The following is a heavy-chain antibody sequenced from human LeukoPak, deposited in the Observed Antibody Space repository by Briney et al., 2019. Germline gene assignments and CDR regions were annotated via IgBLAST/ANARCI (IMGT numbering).Heavy chain of an antibody. D-gene: IGHD2-2*01. V-gene: IGHV4-31*03. J-gene: IGHJ4*02. CDR3: ARGVPAAVTNYFDY. Sequence: SQTLSLTCTVSGGSISSGGYYWSWLRQHPGKGLEWIGYIYYSGSTYYNPSLKSRVTISVDTSKNQFSLNLSSVTAADTAVYYCARGVPAAVTNYFDYWGQGTLVTVSS. CDR2: IYYSGST. CDR1: GGSISSGGYY.